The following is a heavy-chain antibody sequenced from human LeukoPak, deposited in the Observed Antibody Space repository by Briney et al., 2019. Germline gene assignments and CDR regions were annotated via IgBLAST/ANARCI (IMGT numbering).Heavy chain of an antibody. CDR2: VYHSGNT. CDR3: ARDRSHTSFDY. J-gene: IGHJ4*02. Sequence: SETLSLTCTVSGGSISSYYWSWIRQPPGKGLEWIGNVYHSGNTYYNPSLRSRVTISVDTSKNQFSLRLSSVTAADTAIYYCARDRSHTSFDYWGQGTLVTVSS. D-gene: IGHD3-22*01. V-gene: IGHV4-59*04. CDR1: GGSISSYY.